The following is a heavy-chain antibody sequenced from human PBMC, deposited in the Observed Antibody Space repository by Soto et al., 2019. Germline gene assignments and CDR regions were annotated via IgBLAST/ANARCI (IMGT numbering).Heavy chain of an antibody. V-gene: IGHV4-59*01. CDR1: GDSISTYY. CDR3: ARYYYDSSGYYYGWFDP. D-gene: IGHD3-22*01. Sequence: SETLSLTCTVSGDSISTYYWSWIRQPPGKGLEWIAYIYYTGNTYYNPSLKSRVTISMDTSKNQFSLKLSSVTAAGTAVYYCARYYYDSSGYYYGWFDPWGQGTLVTVSS. J-gene: IGHJ5*02. CDR2: IYYTGNT.